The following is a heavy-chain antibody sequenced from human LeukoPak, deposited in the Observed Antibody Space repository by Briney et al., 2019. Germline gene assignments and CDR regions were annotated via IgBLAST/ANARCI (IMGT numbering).Heavy chain of an antibody. D-gene: IGHD3-10*01. CDR2: INPNSGGT. V-gene: IGHV1-2*02. CDR1: GYTFSDYY. Sequence: ASVKVSCKASGYTFSDYYMHWVRQAPGQGLEWMEWINPNSGGTNHAQKFQGRVTMTRETSISTAYIELSSLRSDDTAVYYCARAMVRGVITVGYWGQGSLVTVSS. J-gene: IGHJ4*02. CDR3: ARAMVRGVITVGY.